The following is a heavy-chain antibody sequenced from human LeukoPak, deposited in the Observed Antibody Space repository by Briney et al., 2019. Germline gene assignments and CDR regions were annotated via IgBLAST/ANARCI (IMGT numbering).Heavy chain of an antibody. Sequence: SETLSLTCTVSGDSISSDYWSWIRQPPGKGLEWIGYISYSGSTHYNPSLKSRATISADTSKNQFSLKLTSMTAADTAVYHCARGGEGYNYVYWGQGTLVTVSS. CDR2: ISYSGST. J-gene: IGHJ4*02. D-gene: IGHD5-24*01. CDR1: GDSISSDY. CDR3: ARGGEGYNYVY. V-gene: IGHV4-59*08.